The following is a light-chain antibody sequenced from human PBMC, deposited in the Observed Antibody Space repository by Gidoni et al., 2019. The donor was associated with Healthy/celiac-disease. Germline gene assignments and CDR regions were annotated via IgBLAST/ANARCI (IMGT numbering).Light chain of an antibody. CDR2: DAS. CDR1: QSVSSY. CDR3: QQRSNWPPWT. Sequence: EIVLTQSTATLSLSPGERATLSCRASQSVSSYLAWYQQKPGQAPRLLIYDASNRATGIPARFSGSGSGTDFTLTISSLEPADFAVYYCQQRSNWPPWTFGQGTKVETK. J-gene: IGKJ1*01. V-gene: IGKV3-11*01.